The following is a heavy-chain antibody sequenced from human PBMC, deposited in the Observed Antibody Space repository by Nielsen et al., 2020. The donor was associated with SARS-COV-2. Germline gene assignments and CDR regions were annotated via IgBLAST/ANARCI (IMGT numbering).Heavy chain of an antibody. V-gene: IGHV1-18*01. D-gene: IGHD6-19*01. CDR3: ARDSSGWYRYDAFDI. CDR1: GYTFTNYG. J-gene: IGHJ3*02. CDR2: ISAYNGNT. Sequence: ASVKVSCKASGYTFTNYGISWVRQAPGQGLEWMGWISAYNGNTNYAQKLQGRVTMTTDTSTSTAYMELRSLRSDDTAVYYCARDSSGWYRYDAFDIWGQGTMVTVSS.